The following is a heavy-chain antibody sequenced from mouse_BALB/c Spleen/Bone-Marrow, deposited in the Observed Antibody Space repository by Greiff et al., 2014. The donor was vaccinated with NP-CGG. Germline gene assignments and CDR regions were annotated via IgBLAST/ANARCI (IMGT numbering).Heavy chain of an antibody. V-gene: IGHV1S127*01. Sequence: QVQLQQSGPQLVRPGASVKISCKASGYSFTSYWMHWVKQRPGQGLEWIGMIDPSDSETRLIQKFKDKATLTVDKSSSTAYMQLSSPTSEDSAVYYCAREGDYYGSSAYWGQGTLVTVSA. CDR2: IDPSDSET. D-gene: IGHD1-1*01. J-gene: IGHJ3*01. CDR3: AREGDYYGSSAY. CDR1: GYSFTSYW.